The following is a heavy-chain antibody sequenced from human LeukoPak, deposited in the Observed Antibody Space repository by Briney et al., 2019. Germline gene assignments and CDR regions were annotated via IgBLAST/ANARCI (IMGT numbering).Heavy chain of an antibody. D-gene: IGHD4-11*01. CDR3: ARDAIVRDYSNSDY. CDR2: INPNSGGT. V-gene: IGHV1-2*02. J-gene: IGHJ4*02. Sequence: ASVKVSCKTSGYTFSDYYIQWIRQAPGQGLEWMGWINPNSGGTNYAQKFQGRVTMTRDTSISTAYMELSRLTSDDTAVYYCARDAIVRDYSNSDYWGQGTLVTVSS. CDR1: GYTFSDYY.